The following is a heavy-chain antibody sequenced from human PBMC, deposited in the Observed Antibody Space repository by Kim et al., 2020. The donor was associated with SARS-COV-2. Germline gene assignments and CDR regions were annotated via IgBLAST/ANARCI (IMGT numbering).Heavy chain of an antibody. CDR1: GFTFSSYS. J-gene: IGHJ2*01. V-gene: IGHV3-21*01. CDR3: ASRGDYGGNWGWYFDL. Sequence: GGSLRLSCAASGFTFSSYSMNWVRQAPGKGLEWVSSISSSSSYIYYADSVKGRFTISRDNAKNSLYLQMNSLRAEDTAVYYCASRGDYGGNWGWYFDLWGRGTLVTVSS. CDR2: ISSSSSYI. D-gene: IGHD4-17*01.